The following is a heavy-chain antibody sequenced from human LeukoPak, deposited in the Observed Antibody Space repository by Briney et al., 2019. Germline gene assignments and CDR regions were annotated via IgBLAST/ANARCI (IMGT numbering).Heavy chain of an antibody. D-gene: IGHD1-26*01. CDR1: GLTFTNAW. CDR3: ATDPGEWEPI. CDR2: IKSKTDGGTS. J-gene: IGHJ3*02. Sequence: GGSLRLSCAASGLTFTNAWMSWFRQAPGKGLEWVGRIKSKTDGGTSDYAAPVQGRFTISRDDSKNTLYLQMNSLKIEDTAVYYCATDPGEWEPIWGQGTMVTVSS. V-gene: IGHV3-15*01.